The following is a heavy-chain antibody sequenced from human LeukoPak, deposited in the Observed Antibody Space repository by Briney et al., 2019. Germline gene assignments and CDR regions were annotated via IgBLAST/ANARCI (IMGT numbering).Heavy chain of an antibody. D-gene: IGHD2-2*01. CDR2: INPSGGST. J-gene: IGHJ6*03. CDR3: ARAAVHCSSTSCPFYYYYYYMDV. V-gene: IGHV1-46*01. CDR1: GYTFTSYY. Sequence: ASEKVSCKASGYTFTSYYMHWVRQAPGQGLEWMGIINPSGGSTSYAQKFQGRVTMTRDTSTSTVYMELSSLRSEDTAVYYCARAAVHCSSTSCPFYYYYYYMDVWGKGTTVTVSS.